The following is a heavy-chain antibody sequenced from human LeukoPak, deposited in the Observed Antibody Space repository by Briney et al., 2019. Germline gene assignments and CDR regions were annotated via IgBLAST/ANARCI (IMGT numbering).Heavy chain of an antibody. V-gene: IGHV3-23*01. CDR2: ISGSGGST. CDR3: AAPSAYCGGDCYQPFDY. J-gene: IGHJ4*02. CDR1: GFTFSSYT. D-gene: IGHD2-21*02. Sequence: GGSLRLSCAASGFTFSSYTISWVRQAPGKGLEWVSAISGSGGSTYYADSVKGRFTISRDNSRNTLYLQMNSLRAEDTAVYYCAAPSAYCGGDCYQPFDYWGQGTLVTVSS.